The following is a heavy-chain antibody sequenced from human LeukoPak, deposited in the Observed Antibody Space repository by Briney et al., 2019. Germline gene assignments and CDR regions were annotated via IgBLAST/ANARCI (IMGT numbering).Heavy chain of an antibody. CDR1: GGSISRYY. J-gene: IGHJ3*02. D-gene: IGHD6-13*01. CDR2: IYYSGST. V-gene: IGHV4-59*01. CDR3: ARVSSSWYSAFDI. Sequence: SETLSLTCTVSGGSISRYYWSWIRQPPGKGLEWIGYIYYSGSTNYNPSLKSRVTISVDTSKNQFSLKLSSVTAADTAVYYCARVSSSWYSAFDIWGQGTMVTVSS.